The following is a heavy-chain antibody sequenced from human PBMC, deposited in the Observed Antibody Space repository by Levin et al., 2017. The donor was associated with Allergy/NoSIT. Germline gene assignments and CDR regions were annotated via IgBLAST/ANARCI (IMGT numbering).Heavy chain of an antibody. CDR3: SRSLFGEGNFDF. D-gene: IGHD3-16*01. CDR2: SRDRARRHTI. V-gene: IGHV3-72*01. Sequence: GESLKISCAASGFIFADHYMDWLRQAPGKGLEWIARSRDRARRHTIEYAASVKGRFIISRDFSKNSVFLQMTSLRTEDTAVYYCSRSLFGEGNFDFWGQGTLVTVSS. J-gene: IGHJ4*02. CDR1: GFIFADHY.